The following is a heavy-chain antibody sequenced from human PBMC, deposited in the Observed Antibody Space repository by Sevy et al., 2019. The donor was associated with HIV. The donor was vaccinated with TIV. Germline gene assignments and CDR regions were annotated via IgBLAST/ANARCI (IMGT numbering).Heavy chain of an antibody. D-gene: IGHD6-6*01. V-gene: IGHV3-30-3*01. CDR2: ISYDGSNK. CDR3: ARAGGEIAARPDQLHFDY. Sequence: GGSLRLSCAASGFTFSSYAMHWVRQAPGKGLEWVAVISYDGSNKYYADSVKGRFTISRDNSKNTLYLQMNSLRAEDTAVYYCARAGGEIAARPDQLHFDYWGQGTLVTVSS. J-gene: IGHJ4*02. CDR1: GFTFSSYA.